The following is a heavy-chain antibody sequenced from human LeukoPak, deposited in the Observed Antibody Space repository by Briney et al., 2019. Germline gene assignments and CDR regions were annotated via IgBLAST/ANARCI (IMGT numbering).Heavy chain of an antibody. CDR2: IYYSGST. Sequence: NPSETLSLTCNVSGDSVSTNGYYWGWIRQPPGKGLEWIGSIYYSGSTYYNPSLKSRVTISVDTSKNQFSLKLSSVTAADTAVYYCARLGGWFARMDVWGKGTTVTVSS. J-gene: IGHJ6*03. CDR1: GDSVSTNGYY. CDR3: ARLGGWFARMDV. V-gene: IGHV4-39*07. D-gene: IGHD3-10*01.